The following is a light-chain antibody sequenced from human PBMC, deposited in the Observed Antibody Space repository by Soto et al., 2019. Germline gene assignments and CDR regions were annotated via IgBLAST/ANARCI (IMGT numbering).Light chain of an antibody. CDR2: DAS. V-gene: IGKV3-20*01. CDR1: QSVSSTY. Sequence: EIVLTQSPGTLSLSPGGRATLSCRASQSVSSTYFAWYQQKPGQAPRLLIYDASSRATGIPDKFIGSGSGSDFSLTISRLEPEDSAVYYCQQYGKSPGLFTFGPGTKVDIK. J-gene: IGKJ3*01. CDR3: QQYGKSPGLFT.